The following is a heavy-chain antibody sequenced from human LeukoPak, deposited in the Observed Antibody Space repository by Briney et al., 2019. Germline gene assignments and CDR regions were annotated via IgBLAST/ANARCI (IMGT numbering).Heavy chain of an antibody. CDR2: ISYDGSNK. CDR3: ARDLSKEGSSVDY. CDR1: GFTFSSYA. Sequence: GRSLRLSCAASGFTFSSYAMHWVRQAPGKGLEWVAVISYDGSNKYYADSVKGRFTISRDNSKNTLYLQMNSLRAEDTAVYYCARDLSKEGSSVDYWDQGTLVTVSS. V-gene: IGHV3-30*14. J-gene: IGHJ4*02. D-gene: IGHD6-13*01.